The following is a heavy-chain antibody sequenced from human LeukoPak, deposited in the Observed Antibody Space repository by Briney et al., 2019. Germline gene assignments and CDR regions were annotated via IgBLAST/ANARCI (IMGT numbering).Heavy chain of an antibody. CDR2: INAGNGNT. CDR3: ARVVGATRVFGPSQSPKTGYYFDY. Sequence: ASVKVSCKASGYTFTSYAMHWVRQAPGQRLEWMGWINAGNGNTKYSQKFQGRVTITRDTSASTAYMELSSLRSEDTAVYYCARVVGATRVFGPSQSPKTGYYFDYWGQGTLVTVSS. V-gene: IGHV1-3*01. CDR1: GYTFTSYA. D-gene: IGHD1-26*01. J-gene: IGHJ4*02.